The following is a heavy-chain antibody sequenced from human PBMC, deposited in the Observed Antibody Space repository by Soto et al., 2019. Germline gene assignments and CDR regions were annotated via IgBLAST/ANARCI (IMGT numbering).Heavy chain of an antibody. Sequence: EVQLVESGGGLVQPGGSLRLSCAASGFTFSSYWMSWVRQAPGKGLEWVANIKQDGSEKYYVDSVKGRFTISRDNAKNSLYLQMNSLRAEDTAVYYCAREGFGCYYYYFIDVWGKGTTVTVSS. D-gene: IGHD3-16*01. CDR3: AREGFGCYYYYFIDV. CDR1: GFTFSSYW. J-gene: IGHJ6*03. V-gene: IGHV3-7*01. CDR2: IKQDGSEK.